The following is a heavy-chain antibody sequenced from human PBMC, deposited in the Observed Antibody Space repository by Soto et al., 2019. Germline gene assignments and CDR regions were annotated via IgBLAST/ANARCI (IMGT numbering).Heavy chain of an antibody. D-gene: IGHD6-19*01. CDR1: GGTLSKHA. J-gene: IGHJ3*01. V-gene: IGHV1-69*01. Sequence: QVQLVQSGAEVKKPGSSVNVSCKASGGTLSKHAITWVRRAPGQGLEWLGGIIPMFGIPNYPQKFQGRVTISADDSTNTSHMELNSLTSEDTDIYYCARGGTSGWLKGAYDVWGQGTMVTVS. CDR3: ARGGTSGWLKGAYDV. CDR2: IIPMFGIP.